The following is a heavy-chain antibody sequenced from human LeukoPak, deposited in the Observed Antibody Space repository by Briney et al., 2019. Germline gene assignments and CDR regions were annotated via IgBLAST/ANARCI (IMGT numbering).Heavy chain of an antibody. J-gene: IGHJ3*02. D-gene: IGHD3-16*01. CDR1: GFTFGDYA. V-gene: IGHV3-49*04. CDR3: APTYYDHVWAFDI. CDR2: IRSKANGGTT. Sequence: GRSLRLTCTASGFTFGDYAMSWVRQAPGKGLEWVGFIRSKANGGTTEYAASVKGRLTISRDDSKSIAYLQMKSLKTEDTAVYYCAPTYYDHVWAFDIWGQGTMVTVSS.